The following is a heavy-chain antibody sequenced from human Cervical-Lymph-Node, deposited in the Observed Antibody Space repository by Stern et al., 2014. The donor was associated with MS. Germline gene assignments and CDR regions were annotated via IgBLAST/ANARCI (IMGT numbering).Heavy chain of an antibody. D-gene: IGHD1/OR15-1a*01. V-gene: IGHV4-4*02. Sequence: VQLVESGPGLVKPSGTLSLTCAVSGGSISSDHWWTWVRQPPGRGLEWIGEIFHSGSTIYKPSLKSRVTMSVDKSKNHFSLKLTSVTAADTAVYYCATGRTALLDYWGQGTLVTVSS. CDR3: ATGRTALLDY. CDR1: GGSISSDHW. J-gene: IGHJ4*02. CDR2: IFHSGST.